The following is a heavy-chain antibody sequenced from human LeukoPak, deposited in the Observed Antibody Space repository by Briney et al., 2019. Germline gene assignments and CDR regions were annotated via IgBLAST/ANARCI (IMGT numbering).Heavy chain of an antibody. V-gene: IGHV3-30*02. Sequence: GGSLRLSCAASGFTFSSYGMHWVRQAPGKGLEWVAFIRYDGSNKYYADSVKGRFTISRDNSKNTLYLQMNSLRAEDTAVYYCAKDSGHSGYYYYMDVWGKGTTVTVSS. J-gene: IGHJ6*03. CDR3: AKDSGHSGYYYYMDV. CDR1: GFTFSSYG. CDR2: IRYDGSNK. D-gene: IGHD3-10*01.